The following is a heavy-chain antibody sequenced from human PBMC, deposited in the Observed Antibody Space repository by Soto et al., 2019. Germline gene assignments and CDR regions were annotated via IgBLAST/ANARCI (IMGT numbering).Heavy chain of an antibody. V-gene: IGHV3-7*01. CDR2: KKQDGSEK. CDR3: ARDYCSSTSCYMYYYYYMDV. D-gene: IGHD2-2*02. Sequence: GGSLRLSCAASGFTFSSYWMSWVRPAPGKGLEWVANKKQDGSEKYYVDSVKGRFTISRDNAKNSLYLQMNSLRAEDTAVYYCARDYCSSTSCYMYYYYYMDVWGKGTTVTVSS. CDR1: GFTFSSYW. J-gene: IGHJ6*03.